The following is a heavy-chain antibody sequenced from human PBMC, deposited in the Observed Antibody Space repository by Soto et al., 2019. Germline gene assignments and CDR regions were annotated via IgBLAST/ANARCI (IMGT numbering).Heavy chain of an antibody. Sequence: QLQLQESGPGLVKPSETLSLTCVVSGGSIRSSAYYWGWIRQPLGKGLEWIGSIYYSGTTYYNPSLKSRVTISVDTSKNQFSLKLSSVTAADTAVYFCARLLQNPRGPDTWGQGTLVTVSS. J-gene: IGHJ5*02. V-gene: IGHV4-39*01. CDR3: ARLLQNPRGPDT. CDR1: GGSIRSSAYY. CDR2: IYYSGTT.